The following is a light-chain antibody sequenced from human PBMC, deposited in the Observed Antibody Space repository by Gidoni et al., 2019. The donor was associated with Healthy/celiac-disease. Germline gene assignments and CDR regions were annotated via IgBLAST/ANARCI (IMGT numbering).Light chain of an antibody. CDR3: QQYDNLPPGGFT. J-gene: IGKJ3*01. CDR2: DAS. CDR1: QDISNY. V-gene: IGKV1-33*01. Sequence: DIQMTQSPSSLSASVGDRVTITCQASQDISNYLNWYQQKPGKAPKLLIYDASNLETGVPSRFSGSVSGTYFTFTISSLQPEDIATYYCQQYDNLPPGGFTFGPGTKVDIK.